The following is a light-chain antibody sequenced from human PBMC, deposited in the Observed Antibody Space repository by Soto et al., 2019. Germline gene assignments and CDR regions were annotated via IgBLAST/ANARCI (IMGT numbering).Light chain of an antibody. Sequence: EVVSTQSPLSLPVTLGQPASISCRSSQSPLFSNGVTYLSWFHQRPGQSPRRLIYEVSRRDSGVPDRFSGSGSGTDFTLKIRRVEAEDAGVYYCMQGTYWPPTFGQGTKVDIK. CDR2: EVS. V-gene: IGKV2-30*01. CDR3: MQGTYWPPT. CDR1: QSPLFSNGVTY. J-gene: IGKJ1*01.